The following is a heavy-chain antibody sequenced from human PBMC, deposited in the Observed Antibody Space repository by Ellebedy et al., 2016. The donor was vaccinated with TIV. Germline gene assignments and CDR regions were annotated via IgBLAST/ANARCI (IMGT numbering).Heavy chain of an antibody. CDR3: ARDVYGSGSYFYYYYYGMDV. V-gene: IGHV3-7*01. J-gene: IGHJ6*02. D-gene: IGHD3-10*01. CDR1: GFTFSSYW. Sequence: GGSLRLXXAASGFTFSSYWMSWVRQAPGKGLEWVANIKQDGSEKYYVDSVKGRFTISRDNAKNSLYLQMNSLRAEDTAVYYCARDVYGSGSYFYYYYYGMDVWGQGTTVTVSS. CDR2: IKQDGSEK.